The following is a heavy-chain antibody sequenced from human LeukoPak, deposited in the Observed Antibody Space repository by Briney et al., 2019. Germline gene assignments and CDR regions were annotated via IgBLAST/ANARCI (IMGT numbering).Heavy chain of an antibody. V-gene: IGHV3-21*01. J-gene: IGHJ4*02. CDR3: ARGRSSSGSMNEF. D-gene: IGHD3-10*01. CDR2: ISSSSSYT. Sequence: GGSLRLSCAASGFTFSSYSMNWVRQASGKGLEWGLSISSSSSYTYYPDSVKGRFTISRDNAKNTLYLQMNGLRVEDTAVYYCARGRSSSGSMNEFWGQGTLVTVSS. CDR1: GFTFSSYS.